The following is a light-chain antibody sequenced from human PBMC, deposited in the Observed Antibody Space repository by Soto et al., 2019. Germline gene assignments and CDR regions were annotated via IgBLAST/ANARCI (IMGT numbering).Light chain of an antibody. J-gene: IGKJ2*01. CDR2: GAS. Sequence: EIVLTQSPGTLSLSPGERATLSCRASQSVSSSYLAWYQQKPGQAPRLLIYGASSRATGIPDRFSCSGSGTDFTLTISRLEPEDFAVYYCQQYGSSPPGVTFGQGTKLEIK. CDR1: QSVSSSY. V-gene: IGKV3-20*01. CDR3: QQYGSSPPGVT.